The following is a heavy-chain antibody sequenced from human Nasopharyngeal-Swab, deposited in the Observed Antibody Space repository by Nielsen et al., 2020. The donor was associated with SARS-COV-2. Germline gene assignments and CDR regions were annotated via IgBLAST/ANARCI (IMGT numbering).Heavy chain of an antibody. D-gene: IGHD6-19*01. CDR1: VYSFTSYW. CDR2: IYPGDSDT. J-gene: IGHJ4*02. CDR3: ARAVAGYFDY. V-gene: IGHV5-51*01. Sequence: NVSCKGSVYSFTSYWIGWVRQMPGKGLEWMGIIYPGDSDTRYSPSFQGQVTISADKSISTAYLQWSSLKASDTAMYYCARAVAGYFDYWGQGTLVTVSS.